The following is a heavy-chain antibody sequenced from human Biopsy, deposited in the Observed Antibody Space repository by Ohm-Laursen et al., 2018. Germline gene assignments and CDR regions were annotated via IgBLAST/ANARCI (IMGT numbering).Heavy chain of an antibody. Sequence: ASVKVSCKAFGYTLITYYVNWVRQAPGQGLEWMGKINPSGGSTSYAQKFQGRVTMTRDTSTTTVYMELSSLRSEDTAVYYCARDRIGGRGDPPDHWGQGTLVTVSS. CDR2: INPSGGST. D-gene: IGHD3-10*01. V-gene: IGHV1-46*01. CDR3: ARDRIGGRGDPPDH. CDR1: GYTLITYY. J-gene: IGHJ4*02.